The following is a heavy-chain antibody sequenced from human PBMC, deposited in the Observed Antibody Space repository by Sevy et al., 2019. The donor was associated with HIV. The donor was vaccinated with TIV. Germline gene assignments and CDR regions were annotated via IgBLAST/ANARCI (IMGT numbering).Heavy chain of an antibody. J-gene: IGHJ6*02. Sequence: GGSLRLSCVVSGFTFTTSGMHWVRQAPGKGLEWVAVISYHGWDKFYADSVKGRFTISRDNSDNILYLHMNSLRSEDTAVYYCAKDFTGYNGMDVWGQGTMVTVSS. D-gene: IGHD3-9*01. CDR2: ISYHGWDK. V-gene: IGHV3-30*18. CDR3: AKDFTGYNGMDV. CDR1: GFTFTTSG.